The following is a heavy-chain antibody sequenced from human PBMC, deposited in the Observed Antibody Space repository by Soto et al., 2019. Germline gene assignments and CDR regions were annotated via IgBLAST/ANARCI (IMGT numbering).Heavy chain of an antibody. V-gene: IGHV4-4*07. CDR1: GGSMSSYY. D-gene: IGHD3-3*01. CDR3: ARGQRFSDLFDP. J-gene: IGHJ5*02. Sequence: SETLSLTCTVSGGSMSSYYWTWIRQPAGKGLEWIGRVYSSGGTHYNPSLKSRVTISLGTSKNQFSLRLLSVTDADTAVYYCARGQRFSDLFDPWGQGTLVTVSS. CDR2: VYSSGGT.